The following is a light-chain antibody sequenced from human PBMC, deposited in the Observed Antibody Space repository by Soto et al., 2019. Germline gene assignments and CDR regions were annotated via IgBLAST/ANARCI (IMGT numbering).Light chain of an antibody. J-gene: IGKJ2*01. Sequence: EIGMTQSPATLSVSPGERATLSCRASQSVSSNLAWYQQKPGQAPRFLIYGASTRATGIPARFSGRGSETEITLTISSLQYEDCAVYYCQQCNDWPHTFGQGNKLEIK. CDR1: QSVSSN. CDR3: QQCNDWPHT. V-gene: IGKV3-15*01. CDR2: GAS.